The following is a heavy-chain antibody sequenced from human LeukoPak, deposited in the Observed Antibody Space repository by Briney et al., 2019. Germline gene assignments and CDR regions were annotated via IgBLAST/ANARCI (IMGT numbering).Heavy chain of an antibody. CDR1: GYTFTSYD. D-gene: IGHD1-26*01. V-gene: IGHV1-8*03. CDR2: MNPNSGNT. CDR3: ATARSGSYLKGGDS. Sequence: ASVKVSCKASGYTFTSYDINWVRQATGQGLEWMGWMNPNSGNTGYAQKFQGRVTITRNTSISTAYMELTSLRSEDTAVYYCATARSGSYLKGGDSWGQGTLVTVSS. J-gene: IGHJ4*02.